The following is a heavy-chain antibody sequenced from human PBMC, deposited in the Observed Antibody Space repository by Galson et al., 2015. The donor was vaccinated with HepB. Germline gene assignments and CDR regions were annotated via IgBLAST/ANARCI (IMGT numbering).Heavy chain of an antibody. Sequence: SLRLSCAASGFSFSTWDVTWVRQAPGKGLEWVSVITSTGDTIYYADSVKGRFTVSRDNSKSTLYLQLSNLRADDTAVYYCAKNYGYFDSWGQGTLVTVSS. CDR2: ITSTGDTI. J-gene: IGHJ4*02. V-gene: IGHV3-23*01. CDR3: AKNYGYFDS. D-gene: IGHD4-17*01. CDR1: GFSFSTWD.